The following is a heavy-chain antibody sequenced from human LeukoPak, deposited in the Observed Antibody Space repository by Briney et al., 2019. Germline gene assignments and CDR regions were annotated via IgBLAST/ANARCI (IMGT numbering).Heavy chain of an antibody. CDR2: IRYDGSNK. J-gene: IGHJ3*02. Sequence: PGGSLRLSCAASGFTFSSYGMHWVRQAPGKGLEWVAFIRYDGSNKYYADSVKGRFTISRDNSKNSLYLQMNSLRTEDTALYYCATRGDCNSTSCYGDAFDIWGQGTMVTVSS. CDR3: ATRGDCNSTSCYGDAFDI. D-gene: IGHD2-2*01. V-gene: IGHV3-30*02. CDR1: GFTFSSYG.